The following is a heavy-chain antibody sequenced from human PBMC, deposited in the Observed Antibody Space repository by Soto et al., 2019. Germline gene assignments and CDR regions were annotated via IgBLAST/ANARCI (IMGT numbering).Heavy chain of an antibody. J-gene: IGHJ6*02. D-gene: IGHD2-2*01. CDR3: ARDSSIVVVPAATPYYGMDV. Sequence: EVQLVESGGGLVKPGGSLRLSCAASGFTFSSYSMNWVRQAPGKGLEWVSSISSSSSYIYYADSVKGRFTISRDNAKNSLYLQMNSLGAEDTAVYYCARDSSIVVVPAATPYYGMDVWGQGTTVTVSS. V-gene: IGHV3-21*01. CDR2: ISSSSSYI. CDR1: GFTFSSYS.